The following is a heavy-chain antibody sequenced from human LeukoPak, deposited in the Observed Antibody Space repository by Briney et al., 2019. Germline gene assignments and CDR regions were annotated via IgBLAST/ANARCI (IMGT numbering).Heavy chain of an antibody. CDR2: IYYSGST. CDR1: GGSISSSSYY. CDR3: ARGRAYGSGSYSI. J-gene: IGHJ3*02. Sequence: SETLSLTCTVSGGSISSSSYYWGWIRQPPGKGLEWIGSIYYSGSTYYNPSLKSRVTISVDTSKNQFSLKLSSVTAADTAVYYCARGRAYGSGSYSIWGQGTMVTVSS. V-gene: IGHV4-39*07. D-gene: IGHD3-10*01.